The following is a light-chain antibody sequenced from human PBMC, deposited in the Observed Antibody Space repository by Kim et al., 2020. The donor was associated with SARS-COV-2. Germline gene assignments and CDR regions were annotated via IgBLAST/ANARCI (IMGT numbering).Light chain of an antibody. Sequence: SLSPGERATLSCRASQSISDYLGWYQHRVGQAPRLLIYNASHRATGIPARFSGSGSGTDFTLTINDLEPEDSAIYYCQHRANWPQTFGQGTKLEI. V-gene: IGKV3-11*01. J-gene: IGKJ2*01. CDR2: NAS. CDR3: QHRANWPQT. CDR1: QSISDY.